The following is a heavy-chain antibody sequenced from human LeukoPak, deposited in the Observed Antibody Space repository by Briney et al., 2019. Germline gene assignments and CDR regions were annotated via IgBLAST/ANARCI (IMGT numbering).Heavy chain of an antibody. CDR2: IYYSGST. J-gene: IGHJ4*02. D-gene: IGHD4-17*01. V-gene: IGHV4-59*01. CDR1: GGSISSYY. CDR3: ASIGTTVTTFDY. Sequence: SETLSLTCTVSGGSISSYYWSWIRQPPGKGLEWIGYIYYSGSTNYNPSLKSRVTISVDTSKNQFSLKLSSVTAADTAVHYCASIGTTVTTFDYWGQGTLVTVSS.